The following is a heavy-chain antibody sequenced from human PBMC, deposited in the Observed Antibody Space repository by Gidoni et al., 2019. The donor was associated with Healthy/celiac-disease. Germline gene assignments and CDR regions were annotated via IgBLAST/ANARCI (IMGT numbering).Heavy chain of an antibody. V-gene: IGHV3-21*01. Sequence: EVQLVESGVGLVKPGGSLRLSCAASGFTFSSYSMNWVRQAPGKGLECVSSISSSSSYIYYADSVKGRFTISRDNAKNSLYLQMNSLRAEDTAVYYCARGASSSVDYWGQGTLVTVSS. CDR1: GFTFSSYS. D-gene: IGHD6-6*01. J-gene: IGHJ4*02. CDR3: ARGASSSVDY. CDR2: ISSSSSYI.